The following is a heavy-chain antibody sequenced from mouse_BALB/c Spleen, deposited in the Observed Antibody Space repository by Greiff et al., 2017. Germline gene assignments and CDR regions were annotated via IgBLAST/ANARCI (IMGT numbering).Heavy chain of an antibody. Sequence: VKVVESGPGLVAPSQSLSITCTVSGFSLTGYGVNWVRQPPGKGLEWLGMIWGDGSTDYNSALKSRLSISKDNSKSQVFLKMNSLQTDDTARYYCARNYYDYDEYYAMDYWGQGTSVTVSS. CDR1: GFSLTGYG. CDR2: IWGDGST. V-gene: IGHV2-6-7*01. CDR3: ARNYYDYDEYYAMDY. D-gene: IGHD2-4*01. J-gene: IGHJ4*01.